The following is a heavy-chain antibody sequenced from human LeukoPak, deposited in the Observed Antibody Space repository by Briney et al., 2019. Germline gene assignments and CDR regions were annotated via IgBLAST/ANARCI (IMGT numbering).Heavy chain of an antibody. CDR3: ARSPTGSGWYYFGY. V-gene: IGHV3-21*01. CDR1: GFTFSSYS. Sequence: PGGSLRLSCAASGFTFSSYSMNWVRQAPGKGLEWVSSISSSSSYIYYADSVKGRFTISRDNAKNSLYLQMNSLRAEDTAVYYCARSPTGSGWYYFGYWGQGTLVTVSS. D-gene: IGHD6-19*01. J-gene: IGHJ4*02. CDR2: ISSSSSYI.